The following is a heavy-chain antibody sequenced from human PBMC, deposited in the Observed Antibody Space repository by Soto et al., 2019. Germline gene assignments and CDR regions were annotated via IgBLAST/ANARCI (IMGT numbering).Heavy chain of an antibody. V-gene: IGHV3-33*01. CDR1: GFTFSRHG. CDR2: ILNDASGH. J-gene: IGHJ4*02. Sequence: QMQLVESGGGVVQPGTSLRLSCAASGFTFSRHGMHWVRQTPGKGLEWLAVILNDASGHWYADSVKGRFTISRDNCENTLYLQMNGLRLEDTAMYYCARDDDYPDNGFDYWGQGTLVTVSS. CDR3: ARDDDYPDNGFDY. D-gene: IGHD4-17*01.